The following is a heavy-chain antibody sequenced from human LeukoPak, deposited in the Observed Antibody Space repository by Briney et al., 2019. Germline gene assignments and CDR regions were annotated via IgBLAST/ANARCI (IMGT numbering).Heavy chain of an antibody. CDR3: AKERSPYYYDSSGFDY. D-gene: IGHD3-22*01. CDR1: GFTFDDYA. V-gene: IGHV3-9*01. CDR2: IRWNSGSI. J-gene: IGHJ4*02. Sequence: GGSLRLSCAASGFTFDDYAMHWVRQAPGKGLERVSGIRWNSGSIGYADSVKGRFTISRDNAKNSLYLQMNSLRAEDTALYYCAKERSPYYYDSSGFDYWGQGTLVTVSS.